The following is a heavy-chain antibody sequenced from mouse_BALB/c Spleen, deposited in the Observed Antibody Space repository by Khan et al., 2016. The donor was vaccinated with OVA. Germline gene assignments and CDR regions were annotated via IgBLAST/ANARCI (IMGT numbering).Heavy chain of an antibody. J-gene: IGHJ3*01. CDR3: TRRGTARATLWFAY. CDR1: GYTFTSYY. D-gene: IGHD3-2*01. V-gene: IGHV1S81*02. Sequence: QVQLQQPGAELVKPGASVKLSCKASGYTFTSYYMYWLKQSPGQGLEWIGEINPSNGGTNFNEKFKSKATLTVDKSSSTAYMQLSSLTSEDSAVYYCTRRGTARATLWFAYWGQGTLVTVAA. CDR2: INPSNGGT.